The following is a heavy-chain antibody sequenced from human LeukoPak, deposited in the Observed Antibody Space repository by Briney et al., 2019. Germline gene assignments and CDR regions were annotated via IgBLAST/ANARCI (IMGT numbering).Heavy chain of an antibody. V-gene: IGHV1-69*01. Sequence: SVKVSCKASGGTFSSYAISWVRQAPGQGLEWMGGIIPIFGTANYAQKFQGRVTNTADESTSTAYMELRSLRSDDTAVYYCARIWELPFDYWGQGTLVTVSS. CDR2: IIPIFGTA. CDR3: ARIWELPFDY. D-gene: IGHD1-26*01. J-gene: IGHJ4*02. CDR1: GGTFSSYA.